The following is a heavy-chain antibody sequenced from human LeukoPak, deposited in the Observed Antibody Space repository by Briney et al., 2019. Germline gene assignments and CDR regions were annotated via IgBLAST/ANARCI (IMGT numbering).Heavy chain of an antibody. CDR3: ARDSNYQPDF. V-gene: IGHV3-30*03. CDR1: GFTFNNYG. J-gene: IGHJ4*02. Sequence: GKSLRLSCAASGFTFNNYGMHWVRQAPGKGLEWVAVISYDGRNIHYPDSVKGRFTISRDNAKNTLYLQMSSLRAEDTAVYYCARDSNYQPDFWGQGTLVIVSS. CDR2: ISYDGRNI. D-gene: IGHD4-11*01.